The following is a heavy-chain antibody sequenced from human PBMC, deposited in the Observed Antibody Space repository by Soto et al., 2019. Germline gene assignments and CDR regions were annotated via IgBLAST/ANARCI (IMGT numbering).Heavy chain of an antibody. CDR1: GGSISSSSYY. V-gene: IGHV4-39*01. CDR2: IYYSGST. Sequence: SETLSLTCTVSGGSISSSSYYWGWIRQPPGKGLEWIGSIYYSGSTYYNPSLKSRVTISVDTSKNQFSLKLSSVTAADTAVYYCARQWTAGPPLDYWGQGTLVTVSS. D-gene: IGHD5-12*01. J-gene: IGHJ4*02. CDR3: ARQWTAGPPLDY.